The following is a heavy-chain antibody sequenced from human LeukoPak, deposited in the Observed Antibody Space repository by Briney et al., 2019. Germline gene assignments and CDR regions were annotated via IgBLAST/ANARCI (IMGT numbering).Heavy chain of an antibody. CDR2: ISGSAGST. V-gene: IGHV3-23*01. J-gene: IGHJ4*02. CDR1: GFTFNNYF. D-gene: IGHD2-2*01. CDR3: ARYCSGASCYLGLDY. Sequence: GGSLRLSCAASGFTFNNYFMTWVRQAPGKGLEWVSTISGSAGSTYYADFVKGLFTISRDNARTTLYLQMNSLRADDTAVDYCARYCSGASCYLGLDYWGQGTLVTVSS.